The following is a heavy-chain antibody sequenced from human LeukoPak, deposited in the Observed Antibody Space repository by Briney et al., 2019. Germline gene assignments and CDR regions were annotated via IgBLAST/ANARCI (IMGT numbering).Heavy chain of an antibody. Sequence: SVRVSCKASGGTFSSYAISWVRQAPGQGLEWMGGIIPIFGTANYAQRFQGRVTITTDESTSTAYMELSSLRSEDTAVYYCARASPPYYYDSSGYYFDYWGQGTLVTVSS. CDR1: GGTFSSYA. CDR3: ARASPPYYYDSSGYYFDY. D-gene: IGHD3-22*01. J-gene: IGHJ4*02. V-gene: IGHV1-69*05. CDR2: IIPIFGTA.